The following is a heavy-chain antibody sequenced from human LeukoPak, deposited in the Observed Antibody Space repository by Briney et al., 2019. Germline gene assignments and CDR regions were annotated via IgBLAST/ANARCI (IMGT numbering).Heavy chain of an antibody. V-gene: IGHV3-23*01. CDR3: ARHAYKRHCTTNNCSGGVDY. Sequence: GGSLRLSCAASRFTFSNYAMTWVRQAPGRGLEWVSSIPDSAGTTYYADSVKGRFTISRDNSKNTLCLQMNSLRAEDTAVYYCARHAYKRHCTTNNCSGGVDYWGQGTLVTVSS. CDR2: IPDSAGTT. D-gene: IGHD2-8*01. CDR1: RFTFSNYA. J-gene: IGHJ4*02.